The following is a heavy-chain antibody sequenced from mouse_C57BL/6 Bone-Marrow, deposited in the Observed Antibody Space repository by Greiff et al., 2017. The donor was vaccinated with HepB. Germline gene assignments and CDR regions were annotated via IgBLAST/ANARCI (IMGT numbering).Heavy chain of an antibody. J-gene: IGHJ3*01. V-gene: IGHV3-6*01. CDR2: ISYDGSN. CDR1: GYSITSGYY. D-gene: IGHD2-3*01. Sequence: VQLQQSGPGLVKPSQSLSLTCSVTGYSITSGYYWNWIRQFPGNKLEWMGYISYDGSNNYNPSLKNRISITRDTSKNQFFLKLNSVTTEDTATYYCASSDGYYVWFAYWGQGTLVTVSA. CDR3: ASSDGYYVWFAY.